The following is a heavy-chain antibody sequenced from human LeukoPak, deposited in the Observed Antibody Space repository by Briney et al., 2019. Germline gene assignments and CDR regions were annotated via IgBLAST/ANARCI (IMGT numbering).Heavy chain of an antibody. CDR1: GGSFSGYY. V-gene: IGHV4-34*01. CDR2: INHSGST. J-gene: IGHJ6*03. CDR3: ARGRRVRGFRVARPRPSYYYYMDV. D-gene: IGHD3-10*01. Sequence: SETLSLTCAVYGGSFSGYYWGWIRQPPGEGLEWSGEINHSGSTNYNPSLKSRVTISVDTSKNQFSLKLSSVTAADTAVYYCARGRRVRGFRVARPRPSYYYYMDVWGKGTTVTVSS.